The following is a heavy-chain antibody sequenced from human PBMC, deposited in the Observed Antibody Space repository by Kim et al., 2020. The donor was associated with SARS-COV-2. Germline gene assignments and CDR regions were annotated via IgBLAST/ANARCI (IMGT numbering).Heavy chain of an antibody. J-gene: IGHJ4*02. Sequence: SETLSLTCTVSGGSVSSYYWNWIRQPPGKGLEWIGYIYYSGSTNYNPSLKSRVTISVDTSKNQFSLRLSSVTAADTAVYYCAREGYDSSGHYLGHWGQGNLVTVSS. CDR2: IYYSGST. V-gene: IGHV4-59*02. CDR1: GGSVSSYY. D-gene: IGHD3-22*01. CDR3: AREGYDSSGHYLGH.